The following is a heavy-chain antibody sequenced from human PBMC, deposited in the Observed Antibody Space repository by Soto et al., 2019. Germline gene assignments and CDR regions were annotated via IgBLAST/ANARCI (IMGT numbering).Heavy chain of an antibody. Sequence: GGSLRLSCAASGFTFGTYGMHWVRQAPGKGLEWVSVIWFDGSNKTYADSVKGRFTISRDNSKSMLYLQMNSLRAEDTAVYYCVRDGRVYHAFLTGYYQAYYYGMDVWGQGTTVTVSS. D-gene: IGHD3-9*01. CDR2: IWFDGSNK. CDR3: VRDGRVYHAFLTGYYQAYYYGMDV. CDR1: GFTFGTYG. J-gene: IGHJ6*02. V-gene: IGHV3-33*01.